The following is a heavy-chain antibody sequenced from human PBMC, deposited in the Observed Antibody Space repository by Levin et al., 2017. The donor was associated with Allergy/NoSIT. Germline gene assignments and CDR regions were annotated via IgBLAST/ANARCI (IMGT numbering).Heavy chain of an antibody. CDR2: ISSSSSTI. V-gene: IGHV3-48*02. D-gene: IGHD3-16*01. CDR3: ARDHRRSRTFGGVS. J-gene: IGHJ4*02. CDR1: GFTFSSYS. Sequence: PGGSLRLSCAASGFTFSSYSMNWVRQAPGKGLEWVSYISSSSSTIYYADSVKGRFTISRDNAKNSLYLQMNSLRDEDTAVYYCARDHRRSRTFGGVSWGQGTLVTVSS.